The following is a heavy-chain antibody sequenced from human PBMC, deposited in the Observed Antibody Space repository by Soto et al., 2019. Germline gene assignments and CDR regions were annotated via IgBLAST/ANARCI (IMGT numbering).Heavy chain of an antibody. CDR3: AGVTIFGVALNWFDP. V-gene: IGHV3-7*04. CDR2: IKKDRSDI. Sequence: GGSLRLSCAASGFTFSSYWMSWVRQAPGKGLEWVANIKKDRSDIYYVDSVKGRFTISRDNAKNSLYLQMNSLRAEDTAVYYCAGVTIFGVALNWFDPWGQGTLVTVSS. CDR1: GFTFSSYW. D-gene: IGHD3-3*01. J-gene: IGHJ5*02.